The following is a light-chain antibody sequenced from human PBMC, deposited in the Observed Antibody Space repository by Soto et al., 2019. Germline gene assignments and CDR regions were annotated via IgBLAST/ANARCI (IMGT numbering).Light chain of an antibody. J-gene: IGKJ4*01. CDR3: QQRVNWPPT. Sequence: ETVLTQSPARLSLSPGERATLSCRAGQSVSDYLAWYQQKPGQPPRLLFFDASNRVTDVPARFSAGGSGTDFTLIISNLEPEDFAVYYCQQRVNWPPTFGGGTKVEI. CDR2: DAS. CDR1: QSVSDY. V-gene: IGKV3-11*01.